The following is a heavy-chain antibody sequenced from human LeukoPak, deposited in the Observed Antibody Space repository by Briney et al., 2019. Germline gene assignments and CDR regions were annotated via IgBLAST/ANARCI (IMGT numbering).Heavy chain of an antibody. CDR3: ARGFTVTTKAEYYFDY. CDR1: GGSFSGYY. Sequence: SETLSLTCAVYGGSFSGYYWSWIRQPPGKGLEWIGEINHSGSTNYNPSLKSRVTISVDTSKSQFSLKLSSVTAADAAVYYCARGFTVTTKAEYYFDYWGQGTLVTVSS. CDR2: INHSGST. V-gene: IGHV4-34*01. D-gene: IGHD4-17*01. J-gene: IGHJ4*02.